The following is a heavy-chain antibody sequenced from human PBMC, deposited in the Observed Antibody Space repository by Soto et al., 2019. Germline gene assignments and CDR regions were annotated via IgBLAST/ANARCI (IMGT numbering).Heavy chain of an antibody. D-gene: IGHD3-10*01. CDR1: GGSISSYY. CDR3: PRGITMVRGVPNGWFDP. CDR2: IYYSGST. Sequence: SETLSLTCTVSGGSISSYYWSWIRQPPGKGLEWIGSIYYSGSTYYNPSLKSRVTISVDTSKNQFSLKLSSVTAADTAVYYCPRGITMVRGVPNGWFDPWGQGTLVTVSS. J-gene: IGHJ5*02. V-gene: IGHV4-59*05.